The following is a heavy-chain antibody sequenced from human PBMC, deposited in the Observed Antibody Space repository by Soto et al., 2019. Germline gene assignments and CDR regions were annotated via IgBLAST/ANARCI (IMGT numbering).Heavy chain of an antibody. CDR2: IWYDGSNK. D-gene: IGHD3-9*01. CDR3: AKGLTGYDAFDI. V-gene: IGHV3-33*06. J-gene: IGHJ3*02. Sequence: QVPLVESGGGVVQPGRSLRLSCAASGFTFSSYGMHWVRQAPGKGLEWVAVIWYDGSNKYYADSVKGRFTISRDNSKNTLYLQMNSLRAEDTAVYYCAKGLTGYDAFDIWGQGTMVTVSS. CDR1: GFTFSSYG.